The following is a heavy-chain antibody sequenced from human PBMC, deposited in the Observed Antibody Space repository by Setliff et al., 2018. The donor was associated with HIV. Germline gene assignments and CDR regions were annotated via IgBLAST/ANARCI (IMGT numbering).Heavy chain of an antibody. V-gene: IGHV4-59*08. CDR1: GGSISSYY. CDR3: ASLFHDTSAPWLNYFDH. CDR2: IYYSGST. Sequence: SETLSLTCTVSGGSISSYYWSWIRQPPGKGLEWIGYIYYSGSTNYNPSLKSRVTISVDTSKNQFSLDLSSVTAADTAVYYCASLFHDTSAPWLNYFDHWGQGTLVTVSS. D-gene: IGHD3-22*01. J-gene: IGHJ4*02.